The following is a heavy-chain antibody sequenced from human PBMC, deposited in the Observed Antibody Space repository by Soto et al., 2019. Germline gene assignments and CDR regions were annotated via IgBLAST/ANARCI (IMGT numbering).Heavy chain of an antibody. D-gene: IGHD3-10*01. J-gene: IGHJ4*02. CDR1: GDSISSGGYS. CDR3: VRQVYYFTSGRPTQGYFDF. V-gene: IGHV4-30-2*01. CDR2: IYHTGST. Sequence: SETLSLTCDVSGDSISSGGYSWSWIRQPPGQGLEWIAYIYHTGSTYYNPSLKSRVTISVDRSKNQFSLKLTSVTAADTAVYYCVRQVYYFTSGRPTQGYFDFWGQGTLVTVSS.